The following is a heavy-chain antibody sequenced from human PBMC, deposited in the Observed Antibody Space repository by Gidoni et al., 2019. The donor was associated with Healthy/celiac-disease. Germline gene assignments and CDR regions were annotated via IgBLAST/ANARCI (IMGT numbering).Heavy chain of an antibody. D-gene: IGHD6-19*01. V-gene: IGHV1-46*01. CDR3: ARDQWLVPDSEGFDP. J-gene: IGHJ5*02. CDR2: INPSGGTT. Sequence: QVQLVQSGAEVKKPGASVKISCEASGYTFTIYYIHWVRQAPGQGLEWMGMINPSGGTTTYAQIFEGRVTMTRDTSTSTVYMELSSLTSEDTAVYYCARDQWLVPDSEGFDPWGQGTLVTVSS. CDR1: GYTFTIYY.